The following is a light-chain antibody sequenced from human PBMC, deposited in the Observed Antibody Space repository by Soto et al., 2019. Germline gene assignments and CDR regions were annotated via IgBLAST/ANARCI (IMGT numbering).Light chain of an antibody. CDR1: SSDVGSYNL. CDR3: CSYAGTNTFV. Sequence: QSALTQPASVSGSPGQSITISCTGTSSDVGSYNLVSWYQQHPGKAPKLMIYEGNKRPSGVSNRFSGSKSVNTASLTISGLQTEDEADYYYCSYAGTNTFVFGTGTKLTVL. J-gene: IGLJ1*01. CDR2: EGN. V-gene: IGLV2-23*01.